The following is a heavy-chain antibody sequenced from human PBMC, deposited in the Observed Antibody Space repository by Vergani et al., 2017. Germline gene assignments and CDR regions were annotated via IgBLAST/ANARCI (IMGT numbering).Heavy chain of an antibody. V-gene: IGHV3-33*01. CDR3: ARDLRLLYNRFDP. Sequence: QVQLVEPGGGVVQPGRSLRLSCAASGSTSTQYGMHWARQAPGKGLEWVAVTWYDGNNKQYADSVKGRFTISKDNSKSTMYLQMNSLRDEDTGVYYCARDLRLLYNRFDPWGQGTLVTVSS. CDR2: TWYDGNNK. D-gene: IGHD1-14*01. CDR1: GSTSTQYG. J-gene: IGHJ5*02.